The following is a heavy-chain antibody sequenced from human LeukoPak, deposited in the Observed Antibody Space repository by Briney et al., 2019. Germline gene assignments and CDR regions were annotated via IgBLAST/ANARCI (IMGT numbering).Heavy chain of an antibody. D-gene: IGHD3-16*02. J-gene: IGHJ4*02. V-gene: IGHV3-23*01. CDR2: ITGSGGST. CDR1: GFTFSSYA. Sequence: GGSLRLSCAASGFTFSSYAMRWVRQAPGKGLEWVSAITGSGGSTYYADSVKGRFTISRDNSKNTLYLQMNSLRAEDTAVYYCAKLSGQTYYDYVWGSYRYTSPDYWGQGTLVTVSS. CDR3: AKLSGQTYYDYVWGSYRYTSPDY.